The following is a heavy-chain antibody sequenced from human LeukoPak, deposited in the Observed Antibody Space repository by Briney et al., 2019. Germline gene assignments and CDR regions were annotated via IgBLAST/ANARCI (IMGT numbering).Heavy chain of an antibody. V-gene: IGHV3-13*04. CDR1: GFTFSSYD. CDR3: ARDLRGNRDY. CDR2: IGTAGDT. D-gene: IGHD4-23*01. Sequence: GGSLRLSCAASGFTFSSYDMHWVRQATGKGLEWVSAIGTAGDTYYPGSVKGRFTISRDNAKNTLYLQMNSLRAEDTAVYFCARDLRGNRDYWGKGTLVTVSS. J-gene: IGHJ4*02.